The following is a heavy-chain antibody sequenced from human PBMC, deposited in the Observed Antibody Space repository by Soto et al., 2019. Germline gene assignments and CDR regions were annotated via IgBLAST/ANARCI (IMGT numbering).Heavy chain of an antibody. CDR2: ISTYHGNT. D-gene: IGHD6-19*01. V-gene: IGHV1-18*01. CDR3: ARADIPLAPFDS. J-gene: IGHJ4*01. Sequence: ASVKVSCKASNYTFAYHGVSWVRQAPGQGLEWMGWISTYHGNTDYAQKFQGRVTMTTDTSTSTVYMELRSLRSDDTAVYYCARADIPLAPFDSWGRGTLVTVSS. CDR1: NYTFAYHG.